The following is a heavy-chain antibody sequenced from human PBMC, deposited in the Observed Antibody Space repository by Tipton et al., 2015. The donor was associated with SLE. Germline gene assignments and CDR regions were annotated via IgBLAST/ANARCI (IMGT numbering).Heavy chain of an antibody. CDR2: ISYGEENT. Sequence: GLVKPSETLSLTCTVSGTSISSTDYYWGWIRQPPGKGLEWIGSISYGEENTSYNPSLRSRVTISVDTSKNQFSLKLSSVTAADTAVYYCVREIAGDNSRWFDPWGQGILVTVSS. D-gene: IGHD4-17*01. CDR1: GTSISSTDYY. V-gene: IGHV4-39*02. J-gene: IGHJ5*02. CDR3: VREIAGDNSRWFDP.